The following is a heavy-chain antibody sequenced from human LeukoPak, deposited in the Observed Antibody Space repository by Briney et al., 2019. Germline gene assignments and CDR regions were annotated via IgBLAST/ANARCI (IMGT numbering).Heavy chain of an antibody. J-gene: IGHJ4*02. V-gene: IGHV4-30-4*08. Sequence: PSETLSLTCTVSGGSISSGDYYWSWIRQPPGKGLEWIGYIYYSGSTHYNPSLKSRVTISVDTSKNQFSLKLSSVTAADTAVYYCARDLTYYDFWSGYYTGMGLYDYWGQGTLVTVSS. CDR1: GGSISSGDYY. CDR2: IYYSGST. CDR3: ARDLTYYDFWSGYYTGMGLYDY. D-gene: IGHD3-3*01.